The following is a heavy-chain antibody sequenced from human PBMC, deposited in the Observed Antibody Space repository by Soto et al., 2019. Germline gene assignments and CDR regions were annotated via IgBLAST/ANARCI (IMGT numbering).Heavy chain of an antibody. Sequence: QVQLVESGGGVVQPGRSLRLSCAASGFTFSSYAMHWVRQAPGKGLEWVAVISYDGSNKYYADSVKGRFTISSDNSKNTLYLQMNSLRAEDTAVYYCARDHIPSGYFDLWGRGTLVTVSS. CDR3: ARDHIPSGYFDL. V-gene: IGHV3-30-3*01. CDR2: ISYDGSNK. CDR1: GFTFSSYA. J-gene: IGHJ2*01.